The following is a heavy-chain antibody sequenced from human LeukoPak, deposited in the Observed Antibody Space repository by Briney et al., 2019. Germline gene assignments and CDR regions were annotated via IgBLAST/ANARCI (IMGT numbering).Heavy chain of an antibody. CDR1: GGTFSSYA. V-gene: IGHV1-69*13. Sequence: GASVKVSCKASGGTFSSYAISWVRQAPGQGLEWMGGIIPIFGTANYAQKFQGRVTITADESTSTVYMELSSLRSEDTAVYYCARRLPDILTDYYYYGMDVWGQGTTVTVSS. D-gene: IGHD3-9*01. CDR2: IIPIFGTA. CDR3: ARRLPDILTDYYYYGMDV. J-gene: IGHJ6*02.